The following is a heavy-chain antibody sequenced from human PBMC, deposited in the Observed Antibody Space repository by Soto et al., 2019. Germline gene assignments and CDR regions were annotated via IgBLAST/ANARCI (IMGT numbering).Heavy chain of an antibody. CDR1: GFTFSSYS. Sequence: EVQLVESGGGLVKPGGSLRLSCAASGFTFSSYSMNWVRQAPGKGLEWVSSISSSSSYIYYADSVKGRFTISRDNAQNSLYLQMNSLRAEATAVYYCAGDWVGSSRYYSPFDYWGQGTLVTVS. V-gene: IGHV3-21*01. CDR3: AGDWVGSSRYYSPFDY. D-gene: IGHD3-22*01. J-gene: IGHJ4*02. CDR2: ISSSSSYI.